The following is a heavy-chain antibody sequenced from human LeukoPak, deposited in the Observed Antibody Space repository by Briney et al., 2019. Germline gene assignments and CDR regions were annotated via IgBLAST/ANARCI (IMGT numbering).Heavy chain of an antibody. CDR2: ISSSGSTI. CDR1: GFTFSSYE. J-gene: IGHJ4*02. CDR3: ARAAYCGGDCYPLDY. D-gene: IGHD2-21*02. Sequence: GGSLRLSCAASGFTFSSYEMNWVRQAPGKGLEWVSYISSSGSTIYYADSVKGRFTISRDNAKNSLYLQMNSLRAEDTAAYYCARAAYCGGDCYPLDYWGQGTLVTVSS. V-gene: IGHV3-48*03.